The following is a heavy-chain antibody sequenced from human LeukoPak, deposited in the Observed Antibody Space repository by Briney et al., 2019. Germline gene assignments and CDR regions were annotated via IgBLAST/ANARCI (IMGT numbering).Heavy chain of an antibody. J-gene: IGHJ4*02. CDR2: ISYDGSNK. CDR3: ARVHDYGGNTLDY. CDR1: GCTFSSYA. V-gene: IGHV3-30-3*01. Sequence: GGSLRLSCAASGCTFSSYAMHRVRQAPGKGLEWVAVISYDGSNKYYADSVKGRFTISRDNSKNTLYLQMNSLRAEDTAVYYCARVHDYGGNTLDYWGQGTLVTVSS. D-gene: IGHD4-23*01.